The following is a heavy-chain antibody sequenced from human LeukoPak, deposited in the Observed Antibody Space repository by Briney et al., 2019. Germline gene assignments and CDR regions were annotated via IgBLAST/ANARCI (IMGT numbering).Heavy chain of an antibody. D-gene: IGHD2-21*02. V-gene: IGHV3-23*01. CDR2: ISGSGGST. Sequence: SGGSLRLSCEASGVTFSSYVMSWVRQAPGKGLEWVSAISGSGGSTYYADSVKGRFTISRDNSKNTLYLQMNSLRAEDTAVYYCAKVAVVTAIYAGPDYWGQGTLVTVSS. CDR3: AKVAVVTAIYAGPDY. CDR1: GVTFSSYV. J-gene: IGHJ4*02.